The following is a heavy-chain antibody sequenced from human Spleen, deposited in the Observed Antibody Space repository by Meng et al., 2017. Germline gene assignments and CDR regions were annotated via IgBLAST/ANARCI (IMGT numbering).Heavy chain of an antibody. CDR1: GYTFTGYY. J-gene: IGHJ4*02. Sequence: ASVKVSCKASGYTFTGYYMHWVRQAPGQGLEWMGRINPDSGYTNYAQNSQGRVTMTRDTSISTAYMELSRLRSDDTAVYYCARDRPCSGGSCYEVGLGYWGQGTLVTVSS. D-gene: IGHD2-15*01. CDR3: ARDRPCSGGSCYEVGLGY. CDR2: INPDSGYT. V-gene: IGHV1-2*06.